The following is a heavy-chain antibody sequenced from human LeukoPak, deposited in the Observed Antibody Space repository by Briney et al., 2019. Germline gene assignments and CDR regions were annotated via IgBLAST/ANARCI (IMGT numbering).Heavy chain of an antibody. CDR1: GGSISSSSYY. CDR3: ARLSEGSSWAYFDY. V-gene: IGHV4-39*07. Sequence: PSETLSLTCTVSGGSISSSSYYWGWTRQPPGKGLEWIGSIYYSGSTYYNPSLKSRVTISVDTSKNQFSLKLSSVTAADTAVYYCARLSEGSSWAYFDYWGQGTLVTVSS. CDR2: IYYSGST. D-gene: IGHD6-6*01. J-gene: IGHJ4*02.